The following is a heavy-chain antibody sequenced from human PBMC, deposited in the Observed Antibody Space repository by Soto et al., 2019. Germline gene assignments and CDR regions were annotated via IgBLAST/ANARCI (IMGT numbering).Heavy chain of an antibody. CDR1: GGTFSSYA. J-gene: IGHJ6*02. CDR3: ASGMATNTGYYYGMDV. V-gene: IGHV1-69*01. Sequence: QMQLVQSGAEVKKPGSSVKVSCKASGGTFSSYAISWVRQAPGQGLEWMGGIIPIFGAANYGQKFQGRVTITADESTSTAYMELSSLRSEDTAVYYCASGMATNTGYYYGMDVWGQGTTVTVSS. D-gene: IGHD3-10*01. CDR2: IIPIFGAA.